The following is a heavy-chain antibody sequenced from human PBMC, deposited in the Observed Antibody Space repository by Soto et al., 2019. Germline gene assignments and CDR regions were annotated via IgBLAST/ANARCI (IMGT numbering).Heavy chain of an antibody. D-gene: IGHD6-19*01. CDR3: AKEAGPSGRYAVVQF. CDR2: ISGAGSKN. J-gene: IGHJ4*02. Sequence: QVQVVESGGGVVQPGRSLRLSCAASGFTFSSYSMHWVRQTPGKGLEWVAVISGAGSKNYYLDSVKGRFTISRDNSKNTVDLEMNSLRVEDSAVYYCAKEAGPSGRYAVVQFWGQGTLVTVSS. CDR1: GFTFSSYS. V-gene: IGHV3-30*18.